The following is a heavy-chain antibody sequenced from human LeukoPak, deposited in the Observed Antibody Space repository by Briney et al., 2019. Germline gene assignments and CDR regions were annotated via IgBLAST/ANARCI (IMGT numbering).Heavy chain of an antibody. CDR1: GGSISSYY. CDR3: ARALRGVIIAFDY. V-gene: IGHV4-59*08. CDR2: IYYSGST. D-gene: IGHD3-10*01. Sequence: SETLSLTCTVSGGSISSYYWSWIRQPPGKGLEWIGYIYYSGSTNYNPSLKSRVTISVDTSKNQFSLKLSSVTAADTAVYYCARALRGVIIAFDYWRQGTLVTVSS. J-gene: IGHJ4*02.